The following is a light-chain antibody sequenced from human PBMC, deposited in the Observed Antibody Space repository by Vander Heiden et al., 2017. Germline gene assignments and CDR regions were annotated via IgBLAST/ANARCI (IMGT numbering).Light chain of an antibody. CDR2: AAS. J-gene: IGKJ4*01. CDR3: QQSDSTPFT. Sequence: DIQMTQSPSSLSASVGDRVTITCRASQSISSYLNWYQQKPGKASKLLIYAASSLQSGVPSRFSGSGSGTDFTLTISRLQPEDFATYYCQQSDSTPFTFGGGTKVEIK. V-gene: IGKV1-39*01. CDR1: QSISSY.